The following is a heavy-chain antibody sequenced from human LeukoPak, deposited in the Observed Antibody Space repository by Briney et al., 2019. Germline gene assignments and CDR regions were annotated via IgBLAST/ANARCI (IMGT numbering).Heavy chain of an antibody. V-gene: IGHV4-39*07. CDR2: IYYSGST. CDR1: GGSISSSSYY. Sequence: PSETLSLTCTVSGGSISSSSYYWGWIRQPPGKGLEWIGSIYYSGSTYYNPSLKSRVTISVDTSKNQFSLKLSSVTAADTAVYYCARSPIVGATYFDYWGQGTLVTASS. CDR3: ARSPIVGATYFDY. D-gene: IGHD1-26*01. J-gene: IGHJ4*02.